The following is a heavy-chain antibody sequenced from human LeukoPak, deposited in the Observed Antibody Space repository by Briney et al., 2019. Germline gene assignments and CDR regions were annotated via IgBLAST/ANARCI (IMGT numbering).Heavy chain of an antibody. Sequence: ASVKVSCKASGYTFTSYDINWVRQATGQGLEWMGWMNPNSGNTGYAQKFQGRVTMTRNTSISTAYMELSSLRSEDTAVYYCARVSGYDSSGYYRGQFGSFDYWGQGTLVTVSS. CDR2: MNPNSGNT. J-gene: IGHJ4*02. CDR1: GYTFTSYD. CDR3: ARVSGYDSSGYYRGQFGSFDY. D-gene: IGHD3-22*01. V-gene: IGHV1-8*01.